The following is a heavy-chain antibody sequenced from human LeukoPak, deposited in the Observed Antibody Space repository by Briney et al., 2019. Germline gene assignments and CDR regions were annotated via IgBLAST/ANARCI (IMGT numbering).Heavy chain of an antibody. CDR1: GFTFSSYG. CDR2: ISYDGSNK. J-gene: IGHJ6*02. Sequence: PGGSLRLSCAVSGFTFSSYGIRWVRQAPGKVLGWVASISYDGSNKYYADSVKGRFTISRDNSKNTLYLQMNSLRAEDTAVYYCARDRYYDFWSVNYYYYGMDAWGQGTTVTVSS. CDR3: ARDRYYDFWSVNYYYYGMDA. V-gene: IGHV3-30-3*01. D-gene: IGHD3-3*01.